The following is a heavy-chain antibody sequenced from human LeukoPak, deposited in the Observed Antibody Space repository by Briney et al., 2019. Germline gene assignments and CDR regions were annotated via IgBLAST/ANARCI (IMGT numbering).Heavy chain of an antibody. CDR1: GFTFRSSW. D-gene: IGHD3-16*01. V-gene: IGHV3-74*01. J-gene: IGHJ4*02. CDR2: MNSDGSSI. Sequence: GGSLRLSCAASGFTFRSSWMHWVRQAPGKGLVWVSRMNSDGSSITYADSVKGRFTVARDNAKNTLYLQMNSLRAEDTAVYYCAKDYSLGGGHFPVDYWGQGTLVTVSS. CDR3: AKDYSLGGGHFPVDY.